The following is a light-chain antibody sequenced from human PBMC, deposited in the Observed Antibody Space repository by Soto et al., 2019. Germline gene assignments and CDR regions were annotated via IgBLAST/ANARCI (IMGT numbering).Light chain of an antibody. CDR3: SSYTGGNPSYV. CDR1: SSDVGGYDF. V-gene: IGLV2-14*01. J-gene: IGLJ1*01. Sequence: QSALTQPASVSGSLGQSITISCTGTSSDVGGYDFVSWYQQLPGKAPKLMIHEVSYRPSGVSNRLSGSKSGNTASLTVSGLQAEDEADYYCSSYTGGNPSYVFGTGTKVTVL. CDR2: EVS.